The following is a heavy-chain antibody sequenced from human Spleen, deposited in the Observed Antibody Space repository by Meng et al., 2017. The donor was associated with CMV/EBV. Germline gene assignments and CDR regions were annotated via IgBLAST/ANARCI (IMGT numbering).Heavy chain of an antibody. CDR1: GASFTGHY. J-gene: IGHJ4*02. CDR3: ARSLYRITEGNDY. Sequence: GSLRLSCAVYGASFTGHYWSWIRQPPGKGLEWIGEINESGNTDYSPSLKSRVTISIDASKNHFSLKLSSVTAADTAVYFCARSLYRITEGNDYWGQGTLVTVSS. D-gene: IGHD2-2*02. V-gene: IGHV4-34*01. CDR2: INESGNT.